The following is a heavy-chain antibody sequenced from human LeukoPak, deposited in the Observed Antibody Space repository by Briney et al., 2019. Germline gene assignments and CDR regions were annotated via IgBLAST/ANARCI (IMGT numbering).Heavy chain of an antibody. D-gene: IGHD3-10*01. CDR3: AKDHYVSGRYDAFDI. Sequence: PGGSLRLSCAASGFTFSSYAMSWVRQVPGEGLEWVAYITTSGGSTYYADSVKGRYIISRDNAKNTLYLQMNSLRAEDTAVYYCAKDHYVSGRYDAFDIWGQGTMVTVSS. CDR2: ITTSGGST. CDR1: GFTFSSYA. V-gene: IGHV3-23*01. J-gene: IGHJ3*02.